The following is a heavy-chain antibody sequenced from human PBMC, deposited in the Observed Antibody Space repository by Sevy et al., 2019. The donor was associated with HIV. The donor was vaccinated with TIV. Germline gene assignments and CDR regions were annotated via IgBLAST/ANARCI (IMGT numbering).Heavy chain of an antibody. J-gene: IGHJ4*02. CDR3: AKGAGSSLLSAIAY. Sequence: GGSLRLSCAASGFTFDDYGMHWVRQAPGKGLEWVSGISWNSATIVYADSAKGRLTISRDNARNSLYLQMNSLRVEDMAFYYCAKGAGSSLLSAIAYWGQGTLVTVSS. CDR2: ISWNSATI. D-gene: IGHD2-15*01. CDR1: GFTFDDYG. V-gene: IGHV3-9*03.